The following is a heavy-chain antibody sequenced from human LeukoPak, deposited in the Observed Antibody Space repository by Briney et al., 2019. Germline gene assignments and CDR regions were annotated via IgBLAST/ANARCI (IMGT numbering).Heavy chain of an antibody. CDR1: GFTFSSYA. D-gene: IGHD1-1*01. Sequence: GGSLRLSCAASGFTFSSYAMSWVRQTPGKRLEWVSAVSATGGNTFYADSVKGRFTVSRDNSKNTVYLQMDRLRAEDTAVYYCAKDLRGYNVNDGIDYWGQGTLVTVSS. J-gene: IGHJ4*02. CDR3: AKDLRGYNVNDGIDY. V-gene: IGHV3-23*01. CDR2: VSATGGNT.